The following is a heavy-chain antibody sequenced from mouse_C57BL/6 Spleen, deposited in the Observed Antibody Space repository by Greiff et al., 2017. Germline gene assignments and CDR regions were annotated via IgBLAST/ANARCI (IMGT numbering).Heavy chain of an antibody. Sequence: EVMLVESEGGLVKPGGSLKLSCAASGFTFSSYAMSWVRQTPEKRLEWVATISDGGSYTYYPDNVKGRFTISRDNAKNNRYLQMSHLKSEDTAMYYCAREMGEYYAMDYWGQGTSVTVSS. CDR1: GFTFSSYA. CDR2: ISDGGSYT. CDR3: AREMGEYYAMDY. D-gene: IGHD2-3*01. J-gene: IGHJ4*01. V-gene: IGHV5-4*01.